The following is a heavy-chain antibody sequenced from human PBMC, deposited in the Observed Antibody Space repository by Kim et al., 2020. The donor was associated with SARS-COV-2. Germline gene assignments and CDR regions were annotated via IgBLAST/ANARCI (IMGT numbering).Heavy chain of an antibody. CDR3: TTVYRPLQPTCVY. D-gene: IGHD2-2*02. CDR2: IKSKTDGGTT. V-gene: IGHV3-15*01. CDR1: GFTFSNAW. J-gene: IGHJ4*02. Sequence: GGSLRLSCAASGFTFSNAWMSWVRQAPGKGLEWVGRIKSKTDGGTTDYAAPVKGRFTISRDDSKNTLYLQMNSLKTEDTAVYYCTTVYRPLQPTCVYWGQGTLVTVSS.